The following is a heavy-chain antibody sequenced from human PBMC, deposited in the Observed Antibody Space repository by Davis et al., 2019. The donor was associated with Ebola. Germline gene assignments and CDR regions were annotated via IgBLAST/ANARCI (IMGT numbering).Heavy chain of an antibody. CDR2: ISGSGGST. D-gene: IGHD3-10*01. CDR1: GFTFSSYA. V-gene: IGHV3-23*01. J-gene: IGHJ4*02. Sequence: GESLKISCAASGFTFSSYAMSWVRQAPGKGLEWVSAISGSGGSTYYADSVKGRFTISRDNAKNTLYLQMNSLRAEDTAVYYCARVRVWYGDWGQGTLVTVSS. CDR3: ARVRVWYGD.